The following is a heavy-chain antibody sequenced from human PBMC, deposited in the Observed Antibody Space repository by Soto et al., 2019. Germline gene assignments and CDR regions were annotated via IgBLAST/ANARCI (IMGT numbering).Heavy chain of an antibody. Sequence: ASVKVSCKASGYTFTSYGISWVRQAPGQGLEWMGWISAYNGNTNYAQKLQGRFTMSRDNSKSTLYLQMNSLRVEDTAVYYCTKRRNVLRFLEWSSGMEVWGQGTTVTGLL. CDR1: GYTFTSYG. CDR3: TKRRNVLRFLEWSSGMEV. V-gene: IGHV1-18*04. D-gene: IGHD3-3*01. J-gene: IGHJ6*02. CDR2: ISAYNGNT.